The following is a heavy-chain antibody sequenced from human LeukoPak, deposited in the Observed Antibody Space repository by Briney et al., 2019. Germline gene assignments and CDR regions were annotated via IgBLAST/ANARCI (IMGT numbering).Heavy chain of an antibody. CDR2: ISSSSSYT. CDR3: ARSDYYGSGSYYGDAFEI. J-gene: IGHJ3*02. CDR1: GFTFSDYY. Sequence: PGGSLRLSCAASGFTFSDYYMSWVRQAPGKGLEWVSYISSSSSYTNYADSVKGRFTISRDNAKNSLYLQMNSLRAEDTAVYYCARSDYYGSGSYYGDAFEIWGQGTMVTVSS. D-gene: IGHD3-10*01. V-gene: IGHV3-11*06.